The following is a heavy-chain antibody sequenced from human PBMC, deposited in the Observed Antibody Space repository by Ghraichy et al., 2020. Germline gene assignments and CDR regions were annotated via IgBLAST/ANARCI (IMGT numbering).Heavy chain of an antibody. CDR2: IYYSGST. CDR1: GGSVSSGSYY. CDR3: ARGTVVPAAIDGVRPALNRDKYYYYYGMDV. J-gene: IGHJ6*02. D-gene: IGHD2-2*01. V-gene: IGHV4-61*01. Sequence: SETLSLTCTVSGGSVSSGSYYWSWIRQPPGKGLEWIGYIYYSGSTNYNPSLKSRVTISVDTSKNQFSLKLSSVTAADTAVYYCARGTVVPAAIDGVRPALNRDKYYYYYGMDVWGQGTTVTVSS.